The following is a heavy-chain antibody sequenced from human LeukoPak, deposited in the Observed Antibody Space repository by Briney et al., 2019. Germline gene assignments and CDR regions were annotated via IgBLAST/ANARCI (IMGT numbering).Heavy chain of an antibody. CDR2: IKEDGSQK. V-gene: IGHV3-7*01. CDR1: GFTFSNYW. J-gene: IGHJ4*02. D-gene: IGHD3-22*01. CDR3: ARYHQNGYYFY. Sequence: GASLRLSCAAAGFTFSNYWMTWVRQAPGKGLEWVANIKEDGSQKYYVGSVKGRFTVSRDNAKNSLYLQMNSLRAEDTAVYFCARYHQNGYYFYWGQGTVVTVSS.